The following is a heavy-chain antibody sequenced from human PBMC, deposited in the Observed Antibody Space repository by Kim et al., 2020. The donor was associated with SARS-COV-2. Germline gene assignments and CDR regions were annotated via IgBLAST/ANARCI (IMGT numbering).Heavy chain of an antibody. V-gene: IGHV3-33*01. CDR1: GFTFSSYG. Sequence: GGSLRLSCAASGFTFSSYGMHWVRQAPGKGLEWVAVIWYDGSNKYYADSVKGRFTISRDNSKNTLYLQMNSLRAEDTAVYYCARDMRDYGDSNPSLQHWGQGTLVTVSS. D-gene: IGHD4-17*01. CDR3: ARDMRDYGDSNPSLQH. J-gene: IGHJ1*01. CDR2: IWYDGSNK.